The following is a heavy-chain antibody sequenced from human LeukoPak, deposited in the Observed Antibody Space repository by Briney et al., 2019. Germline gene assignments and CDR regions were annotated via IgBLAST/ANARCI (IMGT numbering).Heavy chain of an antibody. J-gene: IGHJ6*02. CDR3: TKDGAGTYYGMDV. D-gene: IGHD1-26*01. Sequence: TGGSLRLSCAASGFTFSSYAMSWVRQAPGKGLEWVSAISGSGDRTYDAVSVKGRFTISRDNSKNTMYLQMKSLRAEDTAMYYCTKDGAGTYYGMDVWGQGTTVTVSS. CDR2: ISGSGDRT. CDR1: GFTFSSYA. V-gene: IGHV3-23*01.